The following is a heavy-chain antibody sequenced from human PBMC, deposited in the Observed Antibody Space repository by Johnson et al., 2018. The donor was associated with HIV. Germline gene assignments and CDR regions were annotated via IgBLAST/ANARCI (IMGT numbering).Heavy chain of an antibody. CDR1: GFTFSSYA. Sequence: MQLVESGGGVVQPGRSLRLSCAASGFTFSSYAMHWVRQAPGKGLEWVAVISYDGSNKYYADSVKGRFTISRDNSKNTLYLQMNSLRAEDTAVYYCARVSLAYSYGYDAFDIWGQGTRVTVSS. J-gene: IGHJ3*02. CDR2: ISYDGSNK. V-gene: IGHV3-30-3*01. CDR3: ARVSLAYSYGYDAFDI. D-gene: IGHD5-18*01.